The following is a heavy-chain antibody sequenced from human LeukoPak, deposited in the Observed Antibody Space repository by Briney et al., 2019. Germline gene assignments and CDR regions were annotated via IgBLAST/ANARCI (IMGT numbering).Heavy chain of an antibody. J-gene: IGHJ4*02. Sequence: SETLSLTCTVSGGSISSSSYYWGWIRQPPGKGLEWIGSIYYSGSTYYNPSLKSRVTISVDTSKNQFSLKLSSVTAADTAVYYCARRVGAVAGTHFDYWGRGTLVTVSS. D-gene: IGHD6-19*01. V-gene: IGHV4-39*01. CDR3: ARRVGAVAGTHFDY. CDR1: GGSISSSSYY. CDR2: IYYSGST.